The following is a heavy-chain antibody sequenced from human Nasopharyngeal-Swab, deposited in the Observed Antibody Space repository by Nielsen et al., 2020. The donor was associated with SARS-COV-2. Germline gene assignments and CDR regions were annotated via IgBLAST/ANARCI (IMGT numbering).Heavy chain of an antibody. CDR2: IDWDDDK. CDR3: ARIPPLDYYFDY. D-gene: IGHD3/OR15-3a*01. J-gene: IGHJ4*02. Sequence: WIRQGPGKALEWLALIDWDDDKYYSTSLKTRLTISKDTSKNQVALTMTNMDPVDTATYYCARIPPLDYYFDYWGQGTLVTVSS. V-gene: IGHV2-70*01.